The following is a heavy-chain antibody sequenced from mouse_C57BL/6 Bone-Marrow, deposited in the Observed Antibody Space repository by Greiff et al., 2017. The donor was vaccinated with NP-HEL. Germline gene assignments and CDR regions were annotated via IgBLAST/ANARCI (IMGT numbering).Heavy chain of an antibody. V-gene: IGHV1-69*01. Sequence: VQLQQSGAELVMPGASVKLSCKASGYTFTSYWMHWVKQRPGQGLEWIGEIDPSDSYTNYNQKFKGKSTLTVDKSSSTAYMQLSSLTSEDSAVYYCASKGLTFDYCVQGTTLTVSS. D-gene: IGHD4-1*01. CDR1: GYTFTSYW. CDR2: IDPSDSYT. J-gene: IGHJ2*01. CDR3: ASKGLTFDY.